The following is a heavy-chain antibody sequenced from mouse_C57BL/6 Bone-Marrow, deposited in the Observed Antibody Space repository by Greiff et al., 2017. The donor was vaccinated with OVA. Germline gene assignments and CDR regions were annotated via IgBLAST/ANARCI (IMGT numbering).Heavy chain of an antibody. D-gene: IGHD2-3*01. CDR1: GYSFTGYF. J-gene: IGHJ2*01. Sequence: EVKLVESGPELVKPGDSVKISCKASGYSFTGYFMNWVMQSHGKSLEWIGRINPFNGDTFYNQKFKGKATLTVDKSSSTAHMELRSLTSEDSAVYYCARSRDGYFFDYWGQGTTLTVSS. CDR3: ARSRDGYFFDY. CDR2: INPFNGDT. V-gene: IGHV1-20*01.